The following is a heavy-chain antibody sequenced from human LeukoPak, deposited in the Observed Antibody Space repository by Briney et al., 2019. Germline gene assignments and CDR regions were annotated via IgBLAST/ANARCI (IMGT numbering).Heavy chain of an antibody. CDR2: FDPEDGET. V-gene: IGHV1-24*01. CDR3: ATVSVVTPAPEGYYYGMDV. D-gene: IGHD2-21*02. Sequence: ASVKVSCKVSGYTLTELSMHWVRQAPGKGLEWTGGFDPEDGETIYAQKFQGRVTMTEDTSTDTAYMELSSLRSEDTAVYYCATVSVVTPAPEGYYYGMDVWGQGTTVTVSS. J-gene: IGHJ6*02. CDR1: GYTLTELS.